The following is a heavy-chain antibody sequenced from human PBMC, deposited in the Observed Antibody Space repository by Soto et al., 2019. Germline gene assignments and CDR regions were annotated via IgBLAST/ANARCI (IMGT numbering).Heavy chain of an antibody. V-gene: IGHV1-69*01. CDR1: GGTFSSYA. Sequence: QVQLVQSGAEVKKPGSSVKVSCKASGGTFSSYAISWVRQAPGQGLEWMGGIIPIFGTANYAQKFQGRVTITADESTSTAYMELSSLRSEDTAVYYCAADYDFWSGYYAYYGMDVWGQGTTVTVSS. D-gene: IGHD3-3*01. J-gene: IGHJ6*02. CDR2: IIPIFGTA. CDR3: AADYDFWSGYYAYYGMDV.